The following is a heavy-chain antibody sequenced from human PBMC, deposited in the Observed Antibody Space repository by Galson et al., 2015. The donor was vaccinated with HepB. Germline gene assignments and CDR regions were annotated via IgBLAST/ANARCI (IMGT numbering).Heavy chain of an antibody. V-gene: IGHV3-48*01. CDR2: ISSSSSTI. CDR1: GFTFSSYS. J-gene: IGHJ4*02. CDR3: ASKPYFDY. Sequence: SLRLSCAASGFTFSSYSMNWVRQAPGKGLEWVSYISSSSSTIYYADSVKGRFTISRDNAKNSLYPQMNSLRAEDTAVYYCASKPYFDYWGQGTLVTVSS.